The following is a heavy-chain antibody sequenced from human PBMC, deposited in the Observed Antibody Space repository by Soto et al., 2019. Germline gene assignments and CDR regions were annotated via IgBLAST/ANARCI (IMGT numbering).Heavy chain of an antibody. D-gene: IGHD1-26*01. CDR2: IIPTFGTP. J-gene: IGHJ4*02. Sequence: QVQLVQSGTVVQRRGSSVKVSCQASGGTFSSHGMAWVRQAPGQGLEWMGGIIPTFGTPTYAPKFQGRVTITADQATNTAYMEPSSPRSEDTGVYYCASARSAQYFDCWGQGTLITVSS. CDR3: ASARSAQYFDC. CDR1: GGTFSSHG. V-gene: IGHV1-69*01.